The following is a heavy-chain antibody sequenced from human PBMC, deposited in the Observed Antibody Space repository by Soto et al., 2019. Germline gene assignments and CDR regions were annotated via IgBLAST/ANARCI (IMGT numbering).Heavy chain of an antibody. Sequence: ASVKVSCKASGYTFTSYGISWVRQAPGQGLEWMGWISAYNGNTNYAQKLQGRVTMTTDTSTSTAYMELRSLRSDDTAVYYCAIFFEITGTTGYFDYWGQGTPVTVSS. CDR2: ISAYNGNT. J-gene: IGHJ4*02. D-gene: IGHD1-7*01. V-gene: IGHV1-18*04. CDR3: AIFFEITGTTGYFDY. CDR1: GYTFTSYG.